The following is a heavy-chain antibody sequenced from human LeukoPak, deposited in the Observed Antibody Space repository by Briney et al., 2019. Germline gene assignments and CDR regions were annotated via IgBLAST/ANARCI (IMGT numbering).Heavy chain of an antibody. D-gene: IGHD2-2*01. CDR3: ARGPIIDIVIIPAADDYYYMDV. CDR1: GYTFRSYV. V-gene: IGHV1-18*01. J-gene: IGHJ6*03. Sequence: ASVKVSCKASGYTFRSYVISWVRQAPGQGLEWMEWISAYNGNTNSAQKIQGRVTMTTDTSTSTAYMELRSLRSDDTAVYYCARGPIIDIVIIPAADDYYYMDVWGKGTTVTVSS. CDR2: ISAYNGNT.